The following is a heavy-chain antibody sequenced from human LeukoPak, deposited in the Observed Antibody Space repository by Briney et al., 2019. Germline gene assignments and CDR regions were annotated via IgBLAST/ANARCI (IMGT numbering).Heavy chain of an antibody. CDR3: ARSTMVRGGGQKYYYYGMDV. V-gene: IGHV4-59*08. J-gene: IGHJ6*02. CDR2: IYYSRST. D-gene: IGHD3-10*01. Sequence: SETLSLTCTVSGGSISSYYWSWIRQPPGKGLEWIGYIYYSRSTNYNPSLKGRVTISVDTSKNQFSLKLSSVTAADTAVYYCARSTMVRGGGQKYYYYGMDVWGQGTTVTVAS. CDR1: GGSISSYY.